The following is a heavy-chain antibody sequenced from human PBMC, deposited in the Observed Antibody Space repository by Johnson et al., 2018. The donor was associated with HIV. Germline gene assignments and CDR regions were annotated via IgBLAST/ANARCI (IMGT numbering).Heavy chain of an antibody. Sequence: GLLVESGGDLVQPGGSLRLSCAVSGFTVSRNYMSWVRQAPGKGLEWVSVIFSDANTYNADSVKGRFTISRDNYKNMLYLQMNSLRAEDTALYYCAKSRGELDDAFDIWGQGTMVTVSS. CDR1: GFTVSRNY. CDR2: IFSDANT. V-gene: IGHV3-66*02. D-gene: IGHD1-26*01. CDR3: AKSRGELDDAFDI. J-gene: IGHJ3*02.